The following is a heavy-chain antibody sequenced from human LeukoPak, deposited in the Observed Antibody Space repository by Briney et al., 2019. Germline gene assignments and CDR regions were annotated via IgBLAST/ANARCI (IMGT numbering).Heavy chain of an antibody. CDR1: GYTFTSYG. V-gene: IGHV1-18*01. Sequence: ASVKVSCKASGYTFTSYGISWVRQAPGQGLEWMGWISAYNGNTNYAQKLQGRVTMTTDTSTSTAYMELSSLRSDDTAVYYCARWSTRCSGGSCYPADYWGQGTLVTVSS. D-gene: IGHD2-15*01. CDR2: ISAYNGNT. J-gene: IGHJ4*02. CDR3: ARWSTRCSGGSCYPADY.